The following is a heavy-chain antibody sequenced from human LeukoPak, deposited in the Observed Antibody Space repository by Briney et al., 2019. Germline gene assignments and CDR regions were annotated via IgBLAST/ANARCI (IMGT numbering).Heavy chain of an antibody. CDR1: GGSISSSTFY. CDR3: ARHQYYFYYMDV. J-gene: IGHJ6*03. V-gene: IGHV4-39*01. Sequence: SETLSLTCTVSGGSISSSTFYWGWIRQPPGKGLEWIGIIYYSGSTYYNPSLKSRVTISVNSSNNQFSLKLSSVTAADTAVYYCARHQYYFYYMDVWGKGTTVTVSS. CDR2: IYYSGST.